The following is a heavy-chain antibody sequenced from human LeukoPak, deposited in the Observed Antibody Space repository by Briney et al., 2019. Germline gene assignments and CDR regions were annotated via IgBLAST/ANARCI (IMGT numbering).Heavy chain of an antibody. CDR1: GFTFSSYE. Sequence: GGSLRLSCAASGFTFSSYEMTWVRQAPGKGLEWVSNISSSDTTIHYADSVKGRFTISRDNARNSLYLQMNSLRAEDTAVYYCARSRRDNYYYYYGMDVWGQGTSVTVSS. V-gene: IGHV3-48*03. CDR3: ARSRRDNYYYYYGMDV. J-gene: IGHJ6*02. D-gene: IGHD5-24*01. CDR2: ISSSDTTI.